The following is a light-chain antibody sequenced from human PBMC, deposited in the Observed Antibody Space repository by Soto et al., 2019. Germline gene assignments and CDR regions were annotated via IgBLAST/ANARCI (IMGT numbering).Light chain of an antibody. CDR1: QGISSY. CDR3: QQLNTYPLT. J-gene: IGKJ4*01. Sequence: DLQLTQSPSFVSASVGDRVTITCRASQGISSYLAWYQQKPGKAPKLLIYAASTLQSGVPSRFSGSGSGTEFALTISGLQAEDFATWCCQQLNTYPLTFGGGTKVESK. V-gene: IGKV1-9*01. CDR2: AAS.